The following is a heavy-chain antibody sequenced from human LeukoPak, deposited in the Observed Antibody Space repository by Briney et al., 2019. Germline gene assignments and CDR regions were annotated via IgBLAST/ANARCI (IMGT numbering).Heavy chain of an antibody. D-gene: IGHD3-22*01. CDR1: GFTFSSYD. Sequence: GGSLRLSCAASGFTFSSYDMHWVRQVPGKGLEWVSHIGTSGGTYYAGSVRGRFTISRESANNSFYLQMNSLRAEDTAVYYCARAQYYFDSRGFYEGYYFDYWGQGTLVTVSS. V-gene: IGHV3-13*01. CDR2: IGTSGGT. J-gene: IGHJ4*02. CDR3: ARAQYYFDSRGFYEGYYFDY.